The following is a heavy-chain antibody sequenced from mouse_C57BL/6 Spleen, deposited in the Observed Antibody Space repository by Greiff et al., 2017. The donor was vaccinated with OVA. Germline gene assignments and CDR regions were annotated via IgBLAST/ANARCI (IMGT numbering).Heavy chain of an antibody. V-gene: IGHV1-64*01. CDR2: IHPNSGST. CDR1: GYTFTSYW. J-gene: IGHJ4*01. CDR3: ARPYDNGAYYAMDY. D-gene: IGHD2-4*01. Sequence: QVQLQQPGAELVKPGASVKLSCKASGYTFTSYWMHWVKQRPGQGLEWIGMIHPNSGSTNYNEKFKSKATQTVDKSSSTAYMQLSSLTSEDSAVYYCARPYDNGAYYAMDYRGQGTSVTVSS.